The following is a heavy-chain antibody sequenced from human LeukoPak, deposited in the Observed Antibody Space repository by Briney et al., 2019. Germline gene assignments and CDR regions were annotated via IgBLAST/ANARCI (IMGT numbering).Heavy chain of an antibody. V-gene: IGHV3-7*03. J-gene: IGHJ4*02. Sequence: GGSLRLSCAASGFSFSSYWMSWVRQAPGKGLEWVANIKQDGSEKYYVDSVKGRFTISRDNAKNSLYLQMNSLRAEDTAVYYCARGFRGWYAEGFDYWGQGTLVTVSS. D-gene: IGHD6-19*01. CDR3: ARGFRGWYAEGFDY. CDR2: IKQDGSEK. CDR1: GFSFSSYW.